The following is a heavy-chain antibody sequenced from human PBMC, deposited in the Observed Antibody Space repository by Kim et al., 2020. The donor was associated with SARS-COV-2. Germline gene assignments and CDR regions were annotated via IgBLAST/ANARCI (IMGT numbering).Heavy chain of an antibody. Sequence: GGSLRLSCAASGFTFSSYWMHWVRQAPGKGLVWVSRINSDGSSTNYADSVKGRFTISRDNAKNTLYLQMNSLRAEDTAVYYCARENEMATIHFDYWGQGTLVTVSS. J-gene: IGHJ4*02. CDR1: GFTFSSYW. CDR2: INSDGSST. D-gene: IGHD5-12*01. V-gene: IGHV3-74*01. CDR3: ARENEMATIHFDY.